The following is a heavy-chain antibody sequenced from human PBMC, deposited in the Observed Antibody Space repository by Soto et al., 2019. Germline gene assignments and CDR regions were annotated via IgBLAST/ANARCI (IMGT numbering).Heavy chain of an antibody. D-gene: IGHD3-22*01. V-gene: IGHV5-10-1*01. CDR3: ASNPHYYDSSGYYYGNWFDP. J-gene: IGHJ5*02. CDR1: GYSFTRYW. Sequence: GESQTVSGKGSGYSFTRYWLNWVLQMPGQDLACMGRIDATASYTNYSPSFQGHVTISSDKSISTAYLQWSSLKASDTAMYYCASNPHYYDSSGYYYGNWFDPWGQRTMGTVAS. CDR2: IDATASYT.